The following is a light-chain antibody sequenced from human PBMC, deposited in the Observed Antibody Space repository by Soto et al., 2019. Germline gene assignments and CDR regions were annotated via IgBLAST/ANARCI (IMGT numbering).Light chain of an antibody. V-gene: IGKV3-20*01. J-gene: IGKJ2*01. CDR2: DTS. Sequence: EVVMRQSPTTLSVSPGRGPTLSCRASQGIGDTLAWYQHKPGQTPRLLIYDTSTRATGVPTRFSGSRSGTDFTLTISRLEPEDFAVYYCQQYGSSPHTFGQGTKVDIK. CDR3: QQYGSSPHT. CDR1: QGIGDT.